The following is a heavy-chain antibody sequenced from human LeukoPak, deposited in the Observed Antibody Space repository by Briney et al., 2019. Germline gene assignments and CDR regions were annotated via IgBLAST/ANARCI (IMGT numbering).Heavy chain of an antibody. V-gene: IGHV4-59*01. J-gene: IGHJ4*02. CDR2: IYYSGST. D-gene: IGHD3-10*01. Sequence: NPSETLSLTCTVSGGSISSYYWSWIRQPPGKGLEWIGYIYYSGSTNYNPSLKSRVTISVDTSKNQFSLKLSSVTAADTAVYYCARSPTLYFGADYWGQGTLVTVSS. CDR3: ARSPTLYFGADY. CDR1: GGSISSYY.